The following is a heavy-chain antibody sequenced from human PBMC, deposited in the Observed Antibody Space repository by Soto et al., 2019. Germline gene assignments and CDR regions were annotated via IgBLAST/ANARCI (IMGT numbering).Heavy chain of an antibody. Sequence: ASVKVSCKASGYTFTSYYMHWVRQAPGQGLEWMGIINPSGGSTSYAQKFQGRVTMTRDTSTSTAYMELSSLRSEDTAVYYCARDRGEAPYDFWSGYHKKNYYYYGMDVWGQGTTVTVSS. CDR2: INPSGGST. V-gene: IGHV1-46*01. D-gene: IGHD3-3*01. J-gene: IGHJ6*02. CDR3: ARDRGEAPYDFWSGYHKKNYYYYGMDV. CDR1: GYTFTSYY.